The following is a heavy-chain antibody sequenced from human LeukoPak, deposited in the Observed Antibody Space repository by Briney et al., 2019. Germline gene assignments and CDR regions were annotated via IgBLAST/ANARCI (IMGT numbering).Heavy chain of an antibody. CDR2: IYPGDSDT. CDR1: GYRFTTYW. Sequence: GESLKISCKGSGYRFTTYWIGWVRQMPGKGLEWIGIIYPGDSDTTYSPSFQGQFTISADKSISTAYLQWGSLKASDTAMYYCARLVGDSSGYTTGFDYRGQGTLVTVSS. CDR3: ARLVGDSSGYTTGFDY. V-gene: IGHV5-51*01. J-gene: IGHJ4*02. D-gene: IGHD3-22*01.